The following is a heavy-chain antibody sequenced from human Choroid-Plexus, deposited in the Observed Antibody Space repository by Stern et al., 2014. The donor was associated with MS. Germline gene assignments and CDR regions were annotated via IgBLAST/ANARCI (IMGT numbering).Heavy chain of an antibody. CDR2: VSYDGSNK. J-gene: IGHJ5*02. CDR1: GFTFGSCA. D-gene: IGHD2/OR15-2a*01. CDR3: AKDRQYLTYFFDH. Sequence: VQLLESGGGVVQPGRPLRLSCVASGFTFGSCAMHWVRPAPGKGLEWVAGVSYDGSNKDYADSVKGRFTISRDNSQNTLYMQMSSLRPEDTAVYYCAKDRQYLTYFFDHWGQGSLVTVSS. V-gene: IGHV3-30*18.